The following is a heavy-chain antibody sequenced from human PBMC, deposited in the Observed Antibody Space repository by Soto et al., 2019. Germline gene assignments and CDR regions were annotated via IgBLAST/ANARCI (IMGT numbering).Heavy chain of an antibody. V-gene: IGHV1-69*01. Sequence: QVQLVQSGAEVKKPGSSVKVSCKASGGTFSSYAISWVRQAPGQGLEWMGGIIPIFGTANYAQKFQGRVTITADESTSTAYMELSSLRSKDTAVYYCASRKGYYGSGSYRYYYYYGMDVWGQGTTVTVSS. CDR3: ASRKGYYGSGSYRYYYYYGMDV. J-gene: IGHJ6*02. CDR2: IIPIFGTA. D-gene: IGHD3-10*01. CDR1: GGTFSSYA.